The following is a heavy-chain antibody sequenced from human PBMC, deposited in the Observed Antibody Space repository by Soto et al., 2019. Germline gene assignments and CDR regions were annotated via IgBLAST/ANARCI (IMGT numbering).Heavy chain of an antibody. CDR1: GYTFTSYS. CDR2: ISAFNGNT. Sequence: VQLVQSGAEMKKPGASVKVSCKTSGYTFTSYSINWVRQAPGQGLEWMGWISAFNGNTKYAQKVQGRVTMTTDTSTSTAYMEVRSLRSDDTAVYYCARDGGTGGYRAAFDIWGQGTMVTVSS. D-gene: IGHD2-8*02. J-gene: IGHJ3*02. V-gene: IGHV1-18*04. CDR3: ARDGGTGGYRAAFDI.